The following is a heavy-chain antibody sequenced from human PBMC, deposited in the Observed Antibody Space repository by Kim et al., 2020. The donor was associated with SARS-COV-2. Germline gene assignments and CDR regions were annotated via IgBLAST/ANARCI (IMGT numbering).Heavy chain of an antibody. CDR3: ATDGPMWVGKTTNHN. J-gene: IGHJ1*01. Sequence: ASVKVSCKVSGYTLTELSMNWVRQAPGKGLEWIGGFDHEQGETVYAQKFQGRVTMTEDTSTDTAYMELSRLRSEDTAVYYCATDGPMWVGKTTNHNWGQGTLVTVSS. D-gene: IGHD1-1*01. CDR2: FDHEQGET. CDR1: GYTLTELS. V-gene: IGHV1-24*01.